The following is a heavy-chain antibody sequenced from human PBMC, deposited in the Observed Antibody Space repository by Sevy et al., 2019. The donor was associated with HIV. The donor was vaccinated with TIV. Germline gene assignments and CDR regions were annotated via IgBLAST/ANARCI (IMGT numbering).Heavy chain of an antibody. V-gene: IGHV1-18*01. CDR3: ARDRKYGDYSRIDY. J-gene: IGHJ4*02. D-gene: IGHD4-17*01. Sequence: ASVKVSCKASGYTFTSYGISWVRQAPGQGLEWMGWISAYNGNTNYAQKLQGRVTMTTDTSTSTADMELRSLRSDDTAVYYCARDRKYGDYSRIDYWGQGTLVTVSS. CDR1: GYTFTSYG. CDR2: ISAYNGNT.